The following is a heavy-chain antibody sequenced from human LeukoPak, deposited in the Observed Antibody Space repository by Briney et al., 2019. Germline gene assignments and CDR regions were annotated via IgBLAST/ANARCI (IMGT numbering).Heavy chain of an antibody. Sequence: SETLSLTCTVSGGSISSSSYYWGWIRQPPGKGLEWIGSIYYSGSTYYNPSLKSRVTISVDTSKNQFSLKLSSVTAADTAVYYCARQGTTEYYYYYYGMDVWGQGTTVTVPS. V-gene: IGHV4-39*01. CDR3: ARQGTTEYYYYYYGMDV. CDR2: IYYSGST. CDR1: GGSISSSSYY. D-gene: IGHD1-1*01. J-gene: IGHJ6*02.